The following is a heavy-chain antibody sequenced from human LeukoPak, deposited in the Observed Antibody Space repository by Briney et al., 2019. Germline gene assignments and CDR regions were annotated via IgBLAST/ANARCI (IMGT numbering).Heavy chain of an antibody. CDR3: ARGFWGSGSYPSDY. CDR2: IYHSGST. V-gene: IGHV4-30-2*01. Sequence: SETLSLTCTVSGGSISSGGYYWSWIRQPPGKGLEWIGYIYHSGSTYYNPSLKSRVTISVDTSKNQFSLKLSSVTAADTAVYYCARGFWGSGSYPSDYWGQGTLVTVSS. J-gene: IGHJ4*02. CDR1: GGSISSGGYY. D-gene: IGHD3-10*01.